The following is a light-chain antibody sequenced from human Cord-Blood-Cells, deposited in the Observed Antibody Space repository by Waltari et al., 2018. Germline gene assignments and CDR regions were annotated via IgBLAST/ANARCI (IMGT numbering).Light chain of an antibody. Sequence: SSELTQDPAVSVALGQTVRIPCQGASLSSYYASWYQQKPGQAPVLVIYGKNNRPSGIPDRFSGSSSGNTASLTITGAQAEDEADYYCNSRDSSGNHVFGTGTKVTVL. V-gene: IGLV3-19*01. J-gene: IGLJ1*01. CDR3: NSRDSSGNHV. CDR2: GKN. CDR1: SLSSYY.